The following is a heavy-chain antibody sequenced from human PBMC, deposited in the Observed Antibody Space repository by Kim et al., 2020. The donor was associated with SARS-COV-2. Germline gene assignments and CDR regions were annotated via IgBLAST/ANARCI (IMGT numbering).Heavy chain of an antibody. CDR2: IYYSGST. CDR3: ARQGIAARFDP. Sequence: SETLSLTCTVSGGSISSSSYYWGWIRQPPGKGLEWIGSIYYSGSTYYNPSLKSRVTISVDTSKNQFSLKLSSVTAADTAVYYCARQGIAARFDPWGQGTLVTVSS. V-gene: IGHV4-39*01. J-gene: IGHJ5*02. D-gene: IGHD6-6*01. CDR1: GGSISSSSYY.